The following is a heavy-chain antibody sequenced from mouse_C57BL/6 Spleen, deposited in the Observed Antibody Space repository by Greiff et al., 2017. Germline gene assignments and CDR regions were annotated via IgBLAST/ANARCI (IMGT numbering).Heavy chain of an antibody. D-gene: IGHD2-4*01. CDR1: GYTFTDYY. Sequence: VQLQQSGAELVRPGASVKLSCKASGYTFTDYYINWVKQRPGQGLEWIARIYPGSGNTYYNEKFKGKATLTAEKSSSTAYMQLSSLTSEDSAVYFCARGIYYDYDGAWLAYWGQGTLVTVSA. CDR3: ARGIYYDYDGAWLAY. V-gene: IGHV1-76*01. CDR2: IYPGSGNT. J-gene: IGHJ3*01.